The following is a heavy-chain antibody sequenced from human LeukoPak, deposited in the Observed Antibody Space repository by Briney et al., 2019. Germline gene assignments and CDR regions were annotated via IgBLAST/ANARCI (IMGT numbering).Heavy chain of an antibody. D-gene: IGHD5-18*01. CDR3: ASYRHTAMAY. J-gene: IGHJ4*02. CDR2: INHSGST. Sequence: SETLSLTCAVYGGSFSGYYWSWIRQPPGKGLEWIGEINHSGSTYYNSSLKSRVTISVDTSKNQFSLKLSSVTAADTAVFYCASYRHTAMAYWGQGTLVTVSS. V-gene: IGHV4-34*01. CDR1: GGSFSGYY.